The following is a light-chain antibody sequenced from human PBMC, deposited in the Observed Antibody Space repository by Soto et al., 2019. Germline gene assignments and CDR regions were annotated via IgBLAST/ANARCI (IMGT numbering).Light chain of an antibody. J-gene: IGKJ1*01. Sequence: EIVLTQSPGTLSLSPGERATLSCRASQSLGSSYLAWYQQKPGQTPRLLIYGASSRATGIPDRFSGSGSGTDFTLTISRLEPEDFAVYHCQHYGSPPRTFGQGTKVEIK. CDR1: QSLGSSY. V-gene: IGKV3-20*01. CDR2: GAS. CDR3: QHYGSPPRT.